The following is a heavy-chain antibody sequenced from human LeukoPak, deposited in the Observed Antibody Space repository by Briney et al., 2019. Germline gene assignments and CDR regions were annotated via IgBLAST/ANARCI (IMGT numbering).Heavy chain of an antibody. J-gene: IGHJ6*02. V-gene: IGHV3-21*04. Sequence: PGGSLRLSCAASGFTFSSYSMNWVRQAPGKGLEWVSSISSSSSYIYYADSVKGRFTISRDNAKNSLYLQMNSLRAEDTAVYYCAKDGAAMADYYYYGMDVWGQGTTVTVSS. CDR2: ISSSSSYI. D-gene: IGHD5-18*01. CDR3: AKDGAAMADYYYYGMDV. CDR1: GFTFSSYS.